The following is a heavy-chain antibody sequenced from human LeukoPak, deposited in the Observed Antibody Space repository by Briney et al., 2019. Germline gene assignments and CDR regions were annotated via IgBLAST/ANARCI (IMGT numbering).Heavy chain of an antibody. V-gene: IGHV1-18*01. J-gene: IGHJ3*02. Sequence: GASVKVSCKASGGTFSSYAISWVRQAPGHGLEWMGWISAYNGNTNYAQKLQGRVTMTTDTSTSTAYMELRSLRSDDTAVYYCARGDYADAFDIWGQGTMVTVSS. CDR1: GGTFSSYA. CDR3: ARGDYADAFDI. CDR2: ISAYNGNT. D-gene: IGHD4-17*01.